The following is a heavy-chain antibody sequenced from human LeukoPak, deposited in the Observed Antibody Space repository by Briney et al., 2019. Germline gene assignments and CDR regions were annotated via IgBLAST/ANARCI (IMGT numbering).Heavy chain of an antibody. J-gene: IGHJ5*02. V-gene: IGHV1-69*13. CDR2: IIPIFGTA. CDR3: ARSEDDYGDYRWFDP. D-gene: IGHD4-17*01. Sequence: SVKVSCKAFGGTFSSYAISWVRQAPGQGLEWMGGIIPIFGTANYAQKFQGRVTITADESTSTAYMELSSLRSEDTAVYYCARSEDDYGDYRWFDPWGQGTLVTVSS. CDR1: GGTFSSYA.